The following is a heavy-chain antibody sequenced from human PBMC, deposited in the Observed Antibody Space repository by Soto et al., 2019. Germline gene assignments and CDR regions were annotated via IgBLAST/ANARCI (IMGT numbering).Heavy chain of an antibody. CDR2: IKQDGSEK. CDR3: ARDLGGVCSSTSCYCPPGWCRLGFCDY. J-gene: IGHJ4*02. Sequence: EVQLVESGGGLVQPGGSLRLSCAASGFTFSSYWMSWVRQDPGKGLEWVANIKQDGSEKYYVDSVKGRFTISRDNAKNSMYLQMNSLRAEDTAVYYCARDLGGVCSSTSCYCPPGWCRLGFCDYWGQGTLVTVSS. CDR1: GFTFSSYW. V-gene: IGHV3-7*01. D-gene: IGHD2-2*01.